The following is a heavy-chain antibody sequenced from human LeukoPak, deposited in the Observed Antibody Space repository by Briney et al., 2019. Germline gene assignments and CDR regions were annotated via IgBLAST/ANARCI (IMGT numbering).Heavy chain of an antibody. CDR3: ARVYFGVVRGPFDY. V-gene: IGHV3-53*01. J-gene: IGHJ4*02. CDR1: GFTVSSNY. CDR2: IYSGGST. D-gene: IGHD3-3*01. Sequence: GGSLRLSCAASGFTVSSNYMSWVRQAPGKGLEWVSVIYSGGSTYYADSVKGRFTISRDNSKNTLYLQMNSLRAEDTAVYYCARVYFGVVRGPFDYWGQGTLVTVSS.